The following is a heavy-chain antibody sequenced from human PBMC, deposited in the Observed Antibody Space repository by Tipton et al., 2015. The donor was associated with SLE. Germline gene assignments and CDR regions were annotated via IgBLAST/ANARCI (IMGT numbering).Heavy chain of an antibody. CDR3: ARGTVTWRGAIVGVDV. CDR1: GGSISSNY. J-gene: IGHJ6*02. D-gene: IGHD4-17*01. V-gene: IGHV4-59*08. Sequence: LVKPTQTLSLTCSVSGGSISSNYWIWIRQPPGKGLEWIGYISDGGGTNHNPSLKSRVTISVDPAKNQFSLKLTSVTAADTAVYYCARGTVTWRGAIVGVDVWGQGTTVNVSS. CDR2: ISDGGGT.